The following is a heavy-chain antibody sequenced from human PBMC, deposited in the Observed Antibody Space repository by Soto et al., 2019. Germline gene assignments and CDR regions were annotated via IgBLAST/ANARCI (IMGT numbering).Heavy chain of an antibody. CDR3: ADLKWSRSYLP. CDR2: IKNDPKSYIT. D-gene: IGHD3-3*01. V-gene: IGHV3-72*01. J-gene: IGHJ1*01. Sequence: GGSLRLSCVGSGFRLSDHFMDWVRQASGKGLEWVGRIKNDPKSYITDYAESVKGRFTISRDDSKNSLFLQMNSLTAEDTAIYYCADLKWSRSYLPWGQGTLVTVSS. CDR1: GFRLSDHF.